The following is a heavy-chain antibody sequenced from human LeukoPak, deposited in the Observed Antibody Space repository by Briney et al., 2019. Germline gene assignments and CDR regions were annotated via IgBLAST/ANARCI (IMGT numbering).Heavy chain of an antibody. J-gene: IGHJ6*02. CDR1: GFTFSSYG. Sequence: GRSLRLSCAASGFTFSSYGMHWVRQAPGKGLEWVAVIWNDGSNKYYADSVKGRFTISRDNSKNTLYLQMNSLRAEDTAVYYCAREAVPNDFWSGYYIYYYGMDVWGQGTTVTVSS. D-gene: IGHD3-3*01. CDR3: AREAVPNDFWSGYYIYYYGMDV. V-gene: IGHV3-33*01. CDR2: IWNDGSNK.